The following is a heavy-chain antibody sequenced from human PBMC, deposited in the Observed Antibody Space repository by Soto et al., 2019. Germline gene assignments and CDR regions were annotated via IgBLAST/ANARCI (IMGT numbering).Heavy chain of an antibody. CDR1: GGTFSSYA. CDR2: IIPIFGTA. D-gene: IGHD5-12*01. Sequence: ASVKVSCKASGGTFSSYAISWVRQAPGQGLEWMGGIIPIFGTANYAQKFQGRVTITADESTSTAYMELSSLRSEDTAVYYCAGSGYDSFLGYFDYWGQGTLVTVSS. J-gene: IGHJ4*02. V-gene: IGHV1-69*13. CDR3: AGSGYDSFLGYFDY.